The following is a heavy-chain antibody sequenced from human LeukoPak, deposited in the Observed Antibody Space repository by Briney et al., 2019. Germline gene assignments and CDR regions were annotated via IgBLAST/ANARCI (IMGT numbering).Heavy chain of an antibody. CDR3: ASIAVAGTGVGYYYYGMDV. Sequence: PGGSLRLSCAASGFTFSSYAMSWVRQAPGKGLEWVSAISGSGGSTYYADSVKGRFTISRDNSKNTLYLQMNSLRAEDTAVYYCASIAVAGTGVGYYYYGMDVWGQGTRVTVSS. CDR1: GFTFSSYA. CDR2: ISGSGGST. D-gene: IGHD6-19*01. V-gene: IGHV3-23*01. J-gene: IGHJ6*02.